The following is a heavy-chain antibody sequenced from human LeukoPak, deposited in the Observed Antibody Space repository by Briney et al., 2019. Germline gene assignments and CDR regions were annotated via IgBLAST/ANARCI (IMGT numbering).Heavy chain of an antibody. Sequence: GESLKISCKGSGYSFTSYWIGWVRQMPGKGLEWMGIIYPGDSDTRYSPSFQGQVTISADKSISTAYLQWSSLKASDTAMYYCARQGSGYCGGDCSSAFDIWGQGTMVTVSS. CDR3: ARQGSGYCGGDCSSAFDI. CDR2: IYPGDSDT. CDR1: GYSFTSYW. D-gene: IGHD2-21*01. V-gene: IGHV5-51*01. J-gene: IGHJ3*02.